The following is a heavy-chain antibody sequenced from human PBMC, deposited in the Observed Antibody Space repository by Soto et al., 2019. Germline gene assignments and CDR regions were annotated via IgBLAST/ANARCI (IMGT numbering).Heavy chain of an antibody. D-gene: IGHD4-17*01. V-gene: IGHV4-59*01. CDR1: GGSMSPNY. CDR2: IYYTGST. J-gene: IGHJ4*02. Sequence: PSETLSLTCTVSGGSMSPNYWTWIRQSPGKGLEWIGYIYYTGSTKYNPSLKSRVTISLDTSKNQFSLRLTSVTSADTAVYYCARGGSYGDFFDYWGQGAQVTVSS. CDR3: ARGGSYGDFFDY.